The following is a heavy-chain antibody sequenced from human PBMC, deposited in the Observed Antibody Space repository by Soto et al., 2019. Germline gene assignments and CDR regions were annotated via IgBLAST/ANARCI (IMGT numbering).Heavy chain of an antibody. V-gene: IGHV4-34*02. CDR3: ARNGVGFGFDI. D-gene: IGHD3-10*01. CDR1: GRSMSGYN. Sequence: QVQQQQWGARLLKPSETLSLTCAEYGRSMSGYNWSWLRRSPVRGLEGMGEIGPTGDTNYGPSFMSRVTVSVDTSKYELYLRLTQVTAADTATYLCARNGVGFGFDIWGLGTMVSVSS. J-gene: IGHJ3*02. CDR2: IGPTGDT.